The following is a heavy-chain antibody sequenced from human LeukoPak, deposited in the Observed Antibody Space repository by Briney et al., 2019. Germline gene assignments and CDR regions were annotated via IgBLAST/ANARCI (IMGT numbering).Heavy chain of an antibody. CDR2: ISYDGSNK. CDR3: ASGISLRSLLDAFDI. CDR1: RFTFSTYA. V-gene: IGHV3-30*01. J-gene: IGHJ3*02. Sequence: PGRSFRLSCAASRFTFSTYALHTVRQAPGKGLEWVAVISYDGSNKYYAGSVKGRFTISRDNSKSTLYLQMNSLRAEDTAVYYCASGISLRSLLDAFDIWGQGTMVTVSS. D-gene: IGHD2-15*01.